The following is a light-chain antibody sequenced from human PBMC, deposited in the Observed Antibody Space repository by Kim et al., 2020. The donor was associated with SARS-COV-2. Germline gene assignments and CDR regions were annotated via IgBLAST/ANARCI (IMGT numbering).Light chain of an antibody. V-gene: IGKV1-39*01. CDR2: GAS. Sequence: DIQMTQSPSSLSASVGDRVTITCRASQSISSYLNWYQQKPGKAPKLLIYGASSLESGVPSRFSGSGFGTDFTLTISSLQPEDFATYYCQQSYKTGYTFGQGTKLEI. CDR1: QSISSY. J-gene: IGKJ2*01. CDR3: QQSYKTGYT.